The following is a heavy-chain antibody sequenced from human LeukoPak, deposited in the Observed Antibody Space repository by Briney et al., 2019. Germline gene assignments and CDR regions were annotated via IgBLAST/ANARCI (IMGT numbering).Heavy chain of an antibody. V-gene: IGHV3-23*01. CDR3: AKGGYYYDSSGYYDY. CDR2: ISGSGGST. D-gene: IGHD3-22*01. CDR1: GFTFSSYA. J-gene: IGHJ4*02. Sequence: GGSLRLSCAASGFTFSSYAMSWVRQAPGKGLEWVSAISGSGGSTYYADSVKGRFTISRDNSKNTLYLQMNSLRAEDTAVYYCAKGGYYYDSSGYYDYWSQGTLVTVSS.